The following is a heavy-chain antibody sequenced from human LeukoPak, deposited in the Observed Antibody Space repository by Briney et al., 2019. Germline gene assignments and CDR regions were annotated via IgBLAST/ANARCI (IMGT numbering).Heavy chain of an antibody. J-gene: IGHJ4*02. CDR1: GYTFTSYY. CDR3: ATTTALPFDY. CDR2: INPSGGGT. D-gene: IGHD4-11*01. Sequence: ASVKVSCKASGYTFTSYYMHWVRQAPGQGLEWMGIINPSGGGTNYAQKFQGRVTMTRDTSISTAYMELSRLRSDDTAVYYCATTTALPFDYWGQGTLVTVSS. V-gene: IGHV1-2*02.